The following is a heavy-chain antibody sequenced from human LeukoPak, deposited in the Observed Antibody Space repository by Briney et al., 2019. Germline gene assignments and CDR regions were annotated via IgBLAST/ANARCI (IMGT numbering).Heavy chain of an antibody. CDR3: ARCGYSYGLDY. CDR1: GFTFSDYY. J-gene: IGHJ4*02. Sequence: GGSLRLSCAASGFTFSDYYMSWIRQAPGKGLEGVSYISSGSTIYYADSVKGRFAISRDNAKNSLYLQMNSLRAEDTAVYYCARCGYSYGLDYWGQGTLVTVSS. CDR2: ISSGSTI. V-gene: IGHV3-11*01. D-gene: IGHD5-18*01.